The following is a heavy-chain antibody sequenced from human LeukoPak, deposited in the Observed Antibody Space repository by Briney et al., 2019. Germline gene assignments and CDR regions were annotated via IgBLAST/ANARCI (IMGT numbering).Heavy chain of an antibody. Sequence: SVKVSCKASGGTFSSYAISWVRQAPGRGLEWMGGIIPIFGTANYAQKFQGRVTITADESTSTAYMELSSLRSEDTAVYYCAFGGVIVPTYYYYMDVWGKGTTVTVSS. D-gene: IGHD3-16*02. CDR3: AFGGVIVPTYYYYMDV. CDR1: GGTFSSYA. J-gene: IGHJ6*03. V-gene: IGHV1-69*13. CDR2: IIPIFGTA.